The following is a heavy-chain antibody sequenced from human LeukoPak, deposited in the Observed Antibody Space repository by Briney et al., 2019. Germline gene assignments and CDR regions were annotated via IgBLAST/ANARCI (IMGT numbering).Heavy chain of an antibody. J-gene: IGHJ3*02. D-gene: IGHD3-10*01. Sequence: GGSLRLSWAASGFTFSSYSMNWVRQAPEKGLEWVSSISSSSSYIYYADSVKGRFTISRDNAKNSLYLQMNSLRAEDAAVYYCARAELLWFGELWERAFDIWGQGTMVTVSS. CDR1: GFTFSSYS. V-gene: IGHV3-21*01. CDR2: ISSSSSYI. CDR3: ARAELLWFGELWERAFDI.